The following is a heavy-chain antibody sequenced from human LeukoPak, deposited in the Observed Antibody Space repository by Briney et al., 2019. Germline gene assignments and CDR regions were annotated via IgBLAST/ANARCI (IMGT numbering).Heavy chain of an antibody. V-gene: IGHV1-18*01. D-gene: IGHD3-22*01. CDR2: ISGYNGNT. Sequence: ASVKVSCKASGYSFTSYGISWVRQAPGQGLEWMGWISGYNGNTNYAQRLQGRVTMNTDTSTSTAYMELRSLSSDDTAVYYCARDRPYYYDSSAYYPDLWGQGTLVTVSA. CDR1: GYSFTSYG. CDR3: ARDRPYYYDSSAYYPDL. J-gene: IGHJ4*02.